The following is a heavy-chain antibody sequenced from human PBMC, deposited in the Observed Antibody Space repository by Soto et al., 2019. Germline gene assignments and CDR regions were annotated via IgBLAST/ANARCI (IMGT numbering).Heavy chain of an antibody. CDR1: GFTFSSYS. CDR2: ISSSSSYI. V-gene: IGHV3-21*01. D-gene: IGHD4-4*01. J-gene: IGHJ6*02. CDR3: ARVPLQGYYYYGMDV. Sequence: GGSLRLSCVASGFTFSSYSMNWVRQAPGKGLEWVSSISSSSSYIYYADSVKGRFTISRDNAKNSLYLQMNSLRAEDTAVYYCARVPLQGYYYYGMDVWGQGTTVTVSS.